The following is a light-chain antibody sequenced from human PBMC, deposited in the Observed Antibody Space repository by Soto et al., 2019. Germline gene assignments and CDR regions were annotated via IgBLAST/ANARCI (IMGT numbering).Light chain of an antibody. V-gene: IGKV3-20*01. CDR1: QSVSSN. CDR3: QQYGSSKTWT. J-gene: IGKJ1*01. CDR2: GTS. Sequence: EIVMTQSPATLSVSPGERATLSCRANQSVSSNLAWYQQKPGQAPRLLIYGTSSRATGIPDRFSGSGSGTDFTLTIRSLEPEDFAVYYCQQYGSSKTWTFGQGTKVDIK.